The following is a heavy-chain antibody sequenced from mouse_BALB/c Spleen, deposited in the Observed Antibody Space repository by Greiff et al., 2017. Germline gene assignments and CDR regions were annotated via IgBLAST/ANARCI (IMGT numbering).Heavy chain of an antibody. Sequence: VQLHQSGAELMKPGASVKISCKATGYTFSSYWIEWVKQRPGHGLEWIGEILPGSGSTNYNEKFMGKATFTADTSSNTAYMQLSSLTSEDSAVYYCARGNYVFYAMDYWGQGTSVTVSS. V-gene: IGHV1-9*01. J-gene: IGHJ4*01. CDR1: GYTFSSYW. CDR2: ILPGSGST. D-gene: IGHD2-1*01. CDR3: ARGNYVFYAMDY.